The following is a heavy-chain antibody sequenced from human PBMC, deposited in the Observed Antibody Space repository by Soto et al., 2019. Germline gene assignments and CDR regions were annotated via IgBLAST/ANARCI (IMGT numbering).Heavy chain of an antibody. CDR1: GYTFTSYG. J-gene: IGHJ6*02. CDR3: ARDWEGDTAMVATNYYYSGMDV. Sequence: ASVKVSCKASGYTFTSYGISWVRQAPGQGLEWMGWISAYNGNTNYAQKLQGRVTMTTDTSTSTAYMELRSLRSDDTAVYYCARDWEGDTAMVATNYYYSGMDVWGQGTTVTVSS. D-gene: IGHD5-18*01. CDR2: ISAYNGNT. V-gene: IGHV1-18*01.